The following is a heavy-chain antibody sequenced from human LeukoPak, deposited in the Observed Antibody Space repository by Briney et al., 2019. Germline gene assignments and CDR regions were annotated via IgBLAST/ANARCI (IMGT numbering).Heavy chain of an antibody. CDR3: ARVIDTFGGVIVPRGDAFDI. CDR1: GGSFSGYY. J-gene: IGHJ3*02. Sequence: SETLSLTCAVYGGSFSGYYWSWIRQPPGKGLEWIGEINHSGSTNYNPSLKSRVTISVDTSKNQFSLKLSSVTAADTAVYYCARVIDTFGGVIVPRGDAFDIWGQGTMVTVSS. CDR2: INHSGST. D-gene: IGHD3-16*02. V-gene: IGHV4-34*01.